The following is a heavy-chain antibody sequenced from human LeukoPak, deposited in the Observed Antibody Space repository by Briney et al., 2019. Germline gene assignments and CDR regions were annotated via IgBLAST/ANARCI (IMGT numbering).Heavy chain of an antibody. CDR3: ARHREVYLIDY. D-gene: IGHD1-20*01. CDR1: KDTFDNYW. V-gene: IGHV5-51*01. J-gene: IGHJ4*02. CDR2: IYPGDSDT. Sequence: GESLKISCNGSKDTFDNYWIGWVRQMPGKGLEWMGIIYPGDSDTRYSPSFQGQVTISADKSISTAYLQWSSLKASDTAMYYCARHREVYLIDYWGQGTLVTVSS.